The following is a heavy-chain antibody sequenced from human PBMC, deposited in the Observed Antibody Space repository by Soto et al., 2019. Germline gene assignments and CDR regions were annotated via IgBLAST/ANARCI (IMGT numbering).Heavy chain of an antibody. D-gene: IGHD3-10*01. Sequence: QVQLQQWGAGLLKPSETLSLTCAVYGGSFSGYYWSWIRQPPGKGLEWIGAINHSGRANYNPSLQSRVTISVDTSKNQFSLKLCSVTAADTAVYYCAREGITMVRGVIWYFDLWGRGTLVTVSS. CDR2: INHSGRA. CDR3: AREGITMVRGVIWYFDL. V-gene: IGHV4-34*01. J-gene: IGHJ2*01. CDR1: GGSFSGYY.